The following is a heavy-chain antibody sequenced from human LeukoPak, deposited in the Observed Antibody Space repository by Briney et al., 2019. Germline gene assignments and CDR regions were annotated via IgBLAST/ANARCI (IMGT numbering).Heavy chain of an antibody. Sequence: SETLSLTCAVYGGSFSGYYWSWVRQPPGKGLEWVGEINHSGSTNYNPSLKSRVTISVDTSKNQLSLKMSSVTAADTAVYYCALSTVTKIDYWGQGTLVTVSS. CDR1: GGSFSGYY. V-gene: IGHV4-34*01. CDR2: INHSGST. J-gene: IGHJ4*02. CDR3: ALSTVTKIDY. D-gene: IGHD4-17*01.